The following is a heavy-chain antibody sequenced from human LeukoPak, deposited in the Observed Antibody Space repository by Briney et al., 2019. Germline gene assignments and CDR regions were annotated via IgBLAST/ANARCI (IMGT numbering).Heavy chain of an antibody. D-gene: IGHD3-16*01. CDR2: IRSKAYGGTT. V-gene: IGHV3-49*03. Sequence: GGSLRLSCTASGFTFGDYAMSWFRQAPGKGLEWVGFIRSKAYGGTTEYAASVKGRFTISRDDSKSVAYLQMDNLKTEDTAVYYCTRGGGASGVYYYYMDVWGNGTTVTVSS. CDR1: GFTFGDYA. CDR3: TRGGGASGVYYYYMDV. J-gene: IGHJ6*03.